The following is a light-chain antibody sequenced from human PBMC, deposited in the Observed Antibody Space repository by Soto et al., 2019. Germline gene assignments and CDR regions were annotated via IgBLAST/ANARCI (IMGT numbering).Light chain of an antibody. Sequence: QSVLTQPRSVSGSPGQSVTISCTGTSRDVGGYNYVSWYQQHPGKDPKLMIYDVSKRPSGVPDRFSGSKSGNTASLTISGRQAEDAADYYCCSYAGSYTYVFGTGTKLTFL. CDR3: CSYAGSYTYV. CDR1: SRDVGGYNY. CDR2: DVS. V-gene: IGLV2-11*01. J-gene: IGLJ1*01.